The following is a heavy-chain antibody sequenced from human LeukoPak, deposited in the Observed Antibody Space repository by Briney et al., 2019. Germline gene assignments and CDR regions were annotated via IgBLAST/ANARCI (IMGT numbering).Heavy chain of an antibody. D-gene: IGHD3-10*01. V-gene: IGHV4-34*01. CDR1: GGSFSGYY. CDR3: ELYYYGSGSYYNADY. J-gene: IGHJ4*02. Sequence: PSETLSLTCAVYGGSFSGYYWSWIRQPPGKGLEWIGEINHSGSTNYNPSLKSRVTISVDTSKNQFSLKLSSVTAADTAVYYCELYYYGSGSYYNADYWGQGTLVTVSS. CDR2: INHSGST.